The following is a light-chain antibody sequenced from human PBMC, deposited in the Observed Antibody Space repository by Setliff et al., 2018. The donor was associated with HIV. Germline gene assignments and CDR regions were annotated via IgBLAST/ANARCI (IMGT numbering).Light chain of an antibody. CDR1: SSDVGGYNY. CDR2: EVS. V-gene: IGLV2-8*01. Sequence: QSVLTQPPSASGSPGQSVTISCTGTSSDVGGYNYASWYQQHPGKAPKLMIYEVSKRPSGVPDRFSGSKSGNTASLTVSGLHAEDEADYYCSSYAGSNSYVFGTGTKVTV. J-gene: IGLJ1*01. CDR3: SSYAGSNSYV.